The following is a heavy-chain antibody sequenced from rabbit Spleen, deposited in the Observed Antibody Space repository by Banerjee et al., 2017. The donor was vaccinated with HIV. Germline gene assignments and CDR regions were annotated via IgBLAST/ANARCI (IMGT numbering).Heavy chain of an antibody. CDR1: GFSFSSSDY. V-gene: IGHV1S40*01. D-gene: IGHD8-1*01. J-gene: IGHJ6*01. CDR2: IAGSSSGFT. Sequence: QSLEESGGGLVQPEGSLTLTCKASGFSFSSSDYICWVRQAPGKGLEWISCIAGSSSGFTYSATWATGRFSISKTSSTTVTLQMTSLTVADTATYFCARDVGTSFSTYGMDLWGPGTLVTVS. CDR3: ARDVGTSFSTYGMDL.